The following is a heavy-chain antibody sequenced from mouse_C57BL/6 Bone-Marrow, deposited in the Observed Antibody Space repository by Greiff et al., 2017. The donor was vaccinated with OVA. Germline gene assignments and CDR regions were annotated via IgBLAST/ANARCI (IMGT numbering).Heavy chain of an antibody. V-gene: IGHV1-52*01. J-gene: IGHJ3*01. D-gene: IGHD1-1*01. CDR1: GYTFTSYW. CDR2: IDPSDSET. CDR3: ARTGSRGGFAY. Sequence: VQLQQPGAELVRPGSSVKPSCKASGYTFTSYWMHWVKQRPIQGLEWIGNIDPSDSETHYNQKFKDKATLTVDKSSSTAYMQLSSLTSEDSAVYYCARTGSRGGFAYWGQGTLVTVSA.